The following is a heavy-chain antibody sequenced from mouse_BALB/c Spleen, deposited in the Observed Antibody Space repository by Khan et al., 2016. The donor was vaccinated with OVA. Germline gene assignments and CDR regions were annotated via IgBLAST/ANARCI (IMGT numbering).Heavy chain of an antibody. CDR3: AKSSYGPFAY. CDR2: ISSVGDNI. V-gene: IGHV5-9*04. CDR1: GFTFSTYA. Sequence: EVELVESGGDLVKPGGSLKLSCSASGFTFSTYAMSWVRQTPEKRLEWVATISSVGDNIFYPDSVKGRFTISRDNAKNTLYLQMSSLRSEDTAIYYCAKSSYGPFAYGGQGTLVTVSA. D-gene: IGHD1-1*01. J-gene: IGHJ3*01.